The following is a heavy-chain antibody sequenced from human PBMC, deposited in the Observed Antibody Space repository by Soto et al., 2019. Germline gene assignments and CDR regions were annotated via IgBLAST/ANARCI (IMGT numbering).Heavy chain of an antibody. CDR2: INHSGST. CDR3: ARWSSNYDILTGYDYFDY. J-gene: IGHJ4*02. V-gene: IGHV4-34*01. Sequence: QVQLQQWGAGLLKPSETLSLTCAVYGGSFSGYYWSWIRQPPGKGLEWIGEINHSGSTNYNPSLKSRVTISVDTSKNQFSLKLSSLTAADTAVYYWARWSSNYDILTGYDYFDYWGQGTLVTVSS. CDR1: GGSFSGYY. D-gene: IGHD3-9*01.